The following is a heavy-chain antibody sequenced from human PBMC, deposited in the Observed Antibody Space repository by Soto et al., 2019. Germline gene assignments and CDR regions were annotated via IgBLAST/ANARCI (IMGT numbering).Heavy chain of an antibody. CDR3: ASPRRDRNYCYGMAV. CDR2: TIPMFGTP. CDR1: GGTFSKYA. V-gene: IGHV1-69*01. J-gene: IGHJ6*02. D-gene: IGHD3-22*01. Sequence: QVQLVQSGAEMQQPGASVRVSCKASGGTFSKYAFSWVRQAPGQGLEWLGGTIPMFGTPNYAQKFQGRVAISTDESTATVYMALSSLRSEDTAVYFCASPRRDRNYCYGMAVWGQGTTVNVSS.